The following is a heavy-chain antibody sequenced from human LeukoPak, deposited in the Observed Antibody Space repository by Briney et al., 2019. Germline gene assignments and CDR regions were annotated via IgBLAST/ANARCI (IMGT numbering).Heavy chain of an antibody. D-gene: IGHD4/OR15-4a*01. CDR1: GFTFSSYS. J-gene: IGHJ6*04. Sequence: GGSLRLSCAASGFTFSSYSMNWVRQAPGKGLEWVSSISSSSSYIYYADSVKGRFTISRDNAKNSLYLQLNSLRAEDTAVYYCARALEIGADVWGKVTTVTVSS. CDR2: ISSSSSYI. CDR3: ARALEIGADV. V-gene: IGHV3-21*01.